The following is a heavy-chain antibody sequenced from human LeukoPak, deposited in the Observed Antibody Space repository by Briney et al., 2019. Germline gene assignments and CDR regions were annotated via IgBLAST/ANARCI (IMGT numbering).Heavy chain of an antibody. D-gene: IGHD6-6*01. CDR1: GYTFTNYG. CDR3: ATKARNFDY. CDR2: IIPIFGTA. V-gene: IGHV1-69*13. J-gene: IGHJ4*02. Sequence: ASVKVSCKTSGYTFTNYGVSWVRQAPGQGLEWMGGIIPIFGTANYAQKFQGRVTITADESTSTAYMELSSLRSEDTAVYYCATKARNFDYWGQGTLVTVSS.